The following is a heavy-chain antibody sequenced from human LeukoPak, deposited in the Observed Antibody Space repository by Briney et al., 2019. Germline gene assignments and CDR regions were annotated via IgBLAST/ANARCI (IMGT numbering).Heavy chain of an antibody. CDR2: ISTCNAKT. J-gene: IGHJ4*02. Sequence: GAAVTVSCKASGYTFTNYGISWVRQAPGQGLEWMGWISTCNAKTNSAQRFQGRVTMTADTSTDTAYMELRSLTSDDTAVFYCARDLVSLLYGSGIDYWGQGTQVTVSA. CDR3: ARDLVSLLYGSGIDY. CDR1: GYTFTNYG. V-gene: IGHV1-18*01. D-gene: IGHD3-10*01.